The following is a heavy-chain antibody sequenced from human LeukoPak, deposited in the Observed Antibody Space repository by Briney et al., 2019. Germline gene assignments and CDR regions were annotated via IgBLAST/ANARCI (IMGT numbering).Heavy chain of an antibody. J-gene: IGHJ5*01. D-gene: IGHD1-26*01. V-gene: IGHV3-53*01. Sequence: GGSLRLSCVASGFPFTNNYMSWVRQAPGRGLGWVSVINVGGSVSYAESVKGRFTISRDNSNSTLYLQMNSLRVEDTALYYCARVRRQVGSRWFDSWGQGTLVTVSS. CDR2: INVGGSV. CDR1: GFPFTNNY. CDR3: ARVRRQVGSRWFDS.